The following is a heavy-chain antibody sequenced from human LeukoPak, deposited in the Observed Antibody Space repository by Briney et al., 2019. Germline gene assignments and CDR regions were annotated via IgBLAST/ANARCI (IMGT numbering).Heavy chain of an antibody. Sequence: SETLSLTCTVSGGSISSYYWSWIRQPPGKGLEWIGYIYYSGSTNYNPSLKSRVTISVDTSKNQFSLKLSSVTAADTAVYYCARDSSSWYGAYYYGMDVWGQGTTVTVSS. CDR1: GGSISSYY. CDR2: IYYSGST. D-gene: IGHD6-13*01. CDR3: ARDSSSWYGAYYYGMDV. V-gene: IGHV4-59*01. J-gene: IGHJ6*02.